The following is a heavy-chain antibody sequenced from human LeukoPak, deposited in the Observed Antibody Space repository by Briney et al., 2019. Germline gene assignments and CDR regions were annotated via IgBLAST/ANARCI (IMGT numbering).Heavy chain of an antibody. CDR3: ATLPNYYYGMDV. CDR2: IYYSGST. J-gene: IGHJ6*02. CDR1: GGSISSSSYY. Sequence: SETLSLTCTVSGGSISSSSYYWGWIRQPPGKGLEWIGSIYYSGSTSYNPSLTSRVTTSVDTSKNQFSLKLSSVTAADTAVYYCATLPNYYYGMDVWGQGTTVTVSS. V-gene: IGHV4-39*01.